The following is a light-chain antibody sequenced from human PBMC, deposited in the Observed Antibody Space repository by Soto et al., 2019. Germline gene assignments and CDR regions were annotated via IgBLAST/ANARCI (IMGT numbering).Light chain of an antibody. CDR1: QSVIGNY. Sequence: EIVLTQSTATLSLSPGERATLSCRASQSVIGNYLAWYRQKPGQTPRLLIFGASRRATGIPDRFSGSGSGTEFTLTISRLEPGDFAVYYCQHYLDSPWAFGQGTKVEIK. CDR3: QHYLDSPWA. CDR2: GAS. V-gene: IGKV3-20*01. J-gene: IGKJ1*01.